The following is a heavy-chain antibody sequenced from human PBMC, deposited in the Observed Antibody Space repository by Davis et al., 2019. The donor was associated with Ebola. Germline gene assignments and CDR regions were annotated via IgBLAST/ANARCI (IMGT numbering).Heavy chain of an antibody. CDR3: ARGSASYYFDY. CDR1: GGSFSGYY. CDR2: INYSGNT. V-gene: IGHV4-34*01. Sequence: MPSEILSLTCAAYGGSFSGYYWSWIRQPPGKGLEWIGEINYSGNTDYSPSLKSRVTMSVDTSTNQFSLNLSSVTAADTAVYYCARGSASYYFDYWGQGTLVTVSS. J-gene: IGHJ4*02. D-gene: IGHD3-10*01.